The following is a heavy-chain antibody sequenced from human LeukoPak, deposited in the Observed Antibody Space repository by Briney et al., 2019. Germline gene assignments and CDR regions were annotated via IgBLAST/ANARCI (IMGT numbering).Heavy chain of an antibody. CDR2: ISISGSKT. CDR1: GFPFSSYA. J-gene: IGHJ4*02. Sequence: GGSLRLSCAASGFPFSSYAMTWVRQAPGKGLEWVSAISISGSKTYYADSVKGRFTISRDNSKNTLYLQMNSLRAEDTAVYYCANEIRPNDYWGQGTQVTVSS. V-gene: IGHV3-23*01. D-gene: IGHD4-17*01. CDR3: ANEIRPNDY.